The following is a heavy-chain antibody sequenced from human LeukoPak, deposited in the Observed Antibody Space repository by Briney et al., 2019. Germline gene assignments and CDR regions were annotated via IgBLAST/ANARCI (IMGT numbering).Heavy chain of an antibody. D-gene: IGHD4-17*01. CDR1: GGSISSCTYS. CDR2: FSCSGST. V-gene: IGHV4-39*07. CDR3: ARGPDYDVSWFDP. Sequence: SETLSLTWSVSGGSISSCTYSWGWIRQPPGKGLEWIGSFSCSGSTYYNPSLKSRVTISVDTSKNQFSLKLSSVTAADTAVYYCARGPDYDVSWFDPWGQGTLVTVSS. J-gene: IGHJ5*02.